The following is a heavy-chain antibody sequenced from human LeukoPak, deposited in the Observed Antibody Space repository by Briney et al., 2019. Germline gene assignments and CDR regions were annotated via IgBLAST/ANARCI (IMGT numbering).Heavy chain of an antibody. CDR2: ITSSGEAT. D-gene: IGHD3-22*01. CDR3: AKDRPNYYHINRHYYRRDGDS. J-gene: IGHJ5*01. V-gene: IGHV3-23*01. CDR1: GFTFSIYA. Sequence: PGGSLRLSCDASGFTFSIYAMSWVRQGTGKGLEWVTSITSSGEATYYADSVKGRFTISRDNSRYTLFLQMNSLTAEDTAVYYCAKDRPNYYHINRHYYRRDGDSWGRGTLVTVSS.